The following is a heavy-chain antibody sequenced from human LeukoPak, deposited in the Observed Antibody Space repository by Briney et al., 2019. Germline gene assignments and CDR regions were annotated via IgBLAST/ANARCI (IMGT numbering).Heavy chain of an antibody. CDR2: ISSSSSYI. CDR3: ARSGTVTTLDY. CDR1: GFTFSSYE. V-gene: IGHV3-21*05. Sequence: NPGGSLRLSCAASGFTFSSYEMNWVRQAPGKGLEWVSYISSSSSYIYYADSVKGRFTISRDNAKNSLYLQMNSLRAEDTAVYYCARSGTVTTLDYWGQGTLVTVSS. J-gene: IGHJ4*02. D-gene: IGHD4-17*01.